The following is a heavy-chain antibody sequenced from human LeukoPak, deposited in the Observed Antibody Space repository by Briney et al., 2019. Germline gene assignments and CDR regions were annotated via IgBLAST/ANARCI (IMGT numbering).Heavy chain of an antibody. CDR3: ARSRGGD. J-gene: IGHJ4*02. D-gene: IGHD3-16*01. CDR1: GSTFSRHS. Sequence: GGSLRLSCAASGSTFSRHSMNWVRQAPGKGLEWVSVIYTDGSTNYADSVKGRFTISRDNSKNTVYLQMNSLRAEDTAVYYCARSRGGDWGQGTLVTVSS. CDR2: IYTDGST. V-gene: IGHV3-53*01.